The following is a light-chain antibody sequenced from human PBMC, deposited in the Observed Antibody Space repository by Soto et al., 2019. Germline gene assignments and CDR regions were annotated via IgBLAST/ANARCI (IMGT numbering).Light chain of an antibody. V-gene: IGLV1-40*01. J-gene: IGLJ1*01. Sequence: QAVVTQPPSVSGAPGQRVTISCTGSSSNIGAGYDVHWYQQLPGTVPKLLIYGNSNRPSGVPDRFSGSKSGTSASLAITGLLAEDEADYYCQSYDSSLNYVFGTGIKLTVL. CDR1: SSNIGAGYD. CDR3: QSYDSSLNYV. CDR2: GNS.